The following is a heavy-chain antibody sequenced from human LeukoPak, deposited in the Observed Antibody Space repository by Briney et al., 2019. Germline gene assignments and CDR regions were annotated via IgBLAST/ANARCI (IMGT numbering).Heavy chain of an antibody. J-gene: IGHJ6*02. V-gene: IGHV3-23*01. CDR1: GFTFSSYA. Sequence: GGSLRLSCAVSGFTFSSYAMSWVRQAPGKGLEWVSGIGGSGGSTYYADSVKGRFTISRDNSKNTLYLQMGSLRAEDTAVYYCAKRSRRLTVVRGVPREDVWGQGTSVTVSS. D-gene: IGHD3-10*01. CDR3: AKRSRRLTVVRGVPREDV. CDR2: IGGSGGST.